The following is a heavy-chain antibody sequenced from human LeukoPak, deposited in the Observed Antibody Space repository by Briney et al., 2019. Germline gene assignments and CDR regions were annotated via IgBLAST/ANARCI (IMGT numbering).Heavy chain of an antibody. CDR3: ARDLRDIAALRDWFDP. D-gene: IGHD6-6*01. CDR1: GFTFSSYS. V-gene: IGHV3-21*01. J-gene: IGHJ5*02. CDR2: ISSSSSYI. Sequence: PGESLRLSCAASGFTFSSYSMNWVRQAPGKGLEWVSSISSSSSYIYYADSVKGRFTISRDNAKNSLYLQMNSLRAEDTAVYYCARDLRDIAALRDWFDPWGQGTLVTVSS.